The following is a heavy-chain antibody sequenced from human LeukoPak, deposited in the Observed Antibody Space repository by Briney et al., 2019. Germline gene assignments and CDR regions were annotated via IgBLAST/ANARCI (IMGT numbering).Heavy chain of an antibody. Sequence: ASVKVSCKASGYTFTSYYMHWVRQAPGQGLEWMGIINPSGGSTSYAQKFQGRVTMTRDTSTSTVYMELSSLRSEDTAVYYCARGIGGRFLEWLPPYYYYGMDVWGQGTTVTVSS. CDR2: INPSGGST. V-gene: IGHV1-46*01. CDR3: ARGIGGRFLEWLPPYYYYGMDV. D-gene: IGHD3-3*01. CDR1: GYTFTSYY. J-gene: IGHJ6*02.